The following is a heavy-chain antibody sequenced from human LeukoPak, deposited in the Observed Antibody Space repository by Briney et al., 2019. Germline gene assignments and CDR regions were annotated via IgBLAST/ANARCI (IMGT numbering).Heavy chain of an antibody. CDR2: IYYSGST. Sequence: KPSETLSLTCTVSGGSISSGDYSWSWIRQPPGKGLEWIGYIYYSGSTYYNPSLKSRVTISVDTSKNQFSLKLSSVTAADTAVYYCARATVTTRSFDYWGQGTLVTVSS. CDR1: GGSISSGDYS. D-gene: IGHD4-17*01. V-gene: IGHV4-30-4*01. J-gene: IGHJ4*02. CDR3: ARATVTTRSFDY.